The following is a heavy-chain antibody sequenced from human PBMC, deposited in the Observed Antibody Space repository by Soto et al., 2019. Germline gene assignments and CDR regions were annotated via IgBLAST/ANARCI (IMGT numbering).Heavy chain of an antibody. CDR2: INPSGGST. J-gene: IGHJ6*02. CDR3: ARARGEWSYYYGMDV. D-gene: IGHD3-16*01. V-gene: IGHV1-46*01. CDR1: GYTFTSYY. Sequence: GASVKVSCKASGYTFTSYYMHWVRQAPGQGLEWMGIINPSGGSTSYAQKFQGRVTMTRDTSTSTVYMELSSLRSEDTAVYYCARARGEWSYYYGMDVWGQGTTVTVSS.